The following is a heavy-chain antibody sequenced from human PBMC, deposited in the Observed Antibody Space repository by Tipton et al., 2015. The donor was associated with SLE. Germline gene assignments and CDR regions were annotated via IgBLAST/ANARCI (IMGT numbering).Heavy chain of an antibody. J-gene: IGHJ4*02. CDR1: GYSFTSYG. V-gene: IGHV1-18*04. CDR3: ARDSIGGGTYFLRRFDY. D-gene: IGHD2-15*01. CDR2: ISVYNDDT. Sequence: QLVQSGAEVKKPGASVKVSCKASGYSFTSYGISWVRQAPGQGLEWMGWISVYNDDTYYTQKFQGRVTMTTDTSTSTAYMELRSLRSDDTAVYYCARDSIGGGTYFLRRFDYWGQGALVTVSS.